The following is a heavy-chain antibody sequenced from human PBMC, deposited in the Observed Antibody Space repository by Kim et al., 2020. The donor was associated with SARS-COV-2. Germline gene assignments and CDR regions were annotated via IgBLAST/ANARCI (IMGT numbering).Heavy chain of an antibody. D-gene: IGHD3-22*01. J-gene: IGHJ3*02. Sequence: ASVKVSCKASGYTFTSYGISWVRQAPGQGLEWMGWISAYNGNTNYAQKLQGRVTMTTDTSTSTAYMELRSLRSDDTAVYYCARDTSVDDYYYDSSGPPRGGDDAFDIWGQGTMVTVSS. V-gene: IGHV1-18*01. CDR3: ARDTSVDDYYYDSSGPPRGGDDAFDI. CDR2: ISAYNGNT. CDR1: GYTFTSYG.